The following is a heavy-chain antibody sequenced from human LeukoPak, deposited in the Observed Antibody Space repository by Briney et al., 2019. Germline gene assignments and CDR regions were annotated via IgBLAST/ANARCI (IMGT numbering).Heavy chain of an antibody. J-gene: IGHJ4*02. V-gene: IGHV1-69*02. D-gene: IGHD5-12*01. Sequence: ASVKVSCKASGGTFSSYSISWVRQAPGQGLEWMGRIIPILDIANYAQKFQGRVTITADKSTSTAYMELSSLRSEDTAVYYCELMAGYSGYGGFDYWGQGTLVTVSS. CDR2: IIPILDIA. CDR3: ELMAGYSGYGGFDY. CDR1: GGTFSSYS.